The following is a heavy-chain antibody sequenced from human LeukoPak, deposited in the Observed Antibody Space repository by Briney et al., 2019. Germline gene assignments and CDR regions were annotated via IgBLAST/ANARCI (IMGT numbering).Heavy chain of an antibody. CDR3: ARQCSSTVPHYYYYMDV. D-gene: IGHD2-2*01. CDR2: IYHSGST. CDR1: GYSISSGYY. V-gene: IGHV4-38-2*01. Sequence: PSETLSLTCAVSGYSISSGYYWGWIRQPPGKGLEWIGSIYHSGSTHYNPSLKSRVTISVDTSKNQFSLKLSSVTAADTAVYYCARQCSSTVPHYYYYMDVWGKGTTVTVSS. J-gene: IGHJ6*03.